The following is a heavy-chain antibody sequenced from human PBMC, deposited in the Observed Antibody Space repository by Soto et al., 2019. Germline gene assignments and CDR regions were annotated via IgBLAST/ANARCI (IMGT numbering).Heavy chain of an antibody. J-gene: IGHJ3*02. CDR1: GGPLSGYY. V-gene: IGHV4-34*01. Sequence: SXTLSLTCAVYGGPLSGYYWSWIRQPPVNGLEWIVEINHSGSTNYNPSLKSRVTISVDTSKNQFSLKLSSVTAADTAVYYCARGWNYYDSSGYYPFHFDIWGQGTMVTVSS. CDR2: INHSGST. CDR3: ARGWNYYDSSGYYPFHFDI. D-gene: IGHD3-22*01.